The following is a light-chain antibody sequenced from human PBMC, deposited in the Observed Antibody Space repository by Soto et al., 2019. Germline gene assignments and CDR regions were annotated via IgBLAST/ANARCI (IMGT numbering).Light chain of an antibody. J-gene: IGKJ4*01. CDR2: GAS. CDR3: QQYNSWPLT. CDR1: QGVSSN. Sequence: EIVMTQSPATLSLSPGERATLSCRASQGVSSNLAWYQQKPGQAPRLLIYGASTRATGIPARFSGSGSVTEFTLTISSLQSEDFAVYSCQQYNSWPLTFGGGTKVDIK. V-gene: IGKV3-15*01.